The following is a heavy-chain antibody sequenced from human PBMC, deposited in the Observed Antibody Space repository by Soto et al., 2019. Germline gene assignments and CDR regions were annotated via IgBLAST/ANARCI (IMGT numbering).Heavy chain of an antibody. CDR2: IKQDGSEK. CDR1: GFTFSSYW. V-gene: IGHV3-7*01. CDR3: ARAAYYDIPGGSDAFDI. Sequence: EVQLVESGGGLVQPGGSLRLSCAASGFTFSSYWMSWVRQAPGKGLEWVANIKQDGSEKYYVDSVKGRFTISRDNAKNSLYLQMNRLRAEDTAVYYCARAAYYDIPGGSDAFDIWGQGTMVTVSS. J-gene: IGHJ3*02. D-gene: IGHD3-9*01.